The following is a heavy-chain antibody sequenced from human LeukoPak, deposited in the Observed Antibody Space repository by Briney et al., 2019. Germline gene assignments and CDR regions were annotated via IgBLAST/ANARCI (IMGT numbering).Heavy chain of an antibody. J-gene: IGHJ4*02. Sequence: GGSLRLSCAASGFTVSSNYMSWVRQAPGKGLEWVSVIYSGGSTYYADSVKGRFTISRDNSKNTLYLQMNSLRAEDTAVYYCARRGNSGYDYFDYWGQGTLVTVSS. CDR1: GFTVSSNY. CDR3: ARRGNSGYDYFDY. CDR2: IYSGGST. D-gene: IGHD5-12*01. V-gene: IGHV3-66*02.